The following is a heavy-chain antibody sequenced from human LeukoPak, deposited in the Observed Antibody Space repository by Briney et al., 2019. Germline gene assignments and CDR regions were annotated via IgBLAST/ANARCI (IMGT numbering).Heavy chain of an antibody. CDR3: ARTAPGTSYGMDV. CDR1: GGSFSGYY. J-gene: IGHJ6*02. CDR2: INHSGST. Sequence: SETLSLTCAVYGGSFSGYYWSWIRQPPGKGLEWIGEINHSGSTNYNPSLKSRVTISVDTSKNQFSLKLSSVTAADTAVYYCARTAPGTSYGMDVWGQGTTVTVSS. V-gene: IGHV4-34*01. D-gene: IGHD5-18*01.